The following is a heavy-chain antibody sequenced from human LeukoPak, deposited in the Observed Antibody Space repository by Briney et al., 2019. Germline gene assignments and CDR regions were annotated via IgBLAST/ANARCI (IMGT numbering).Heavy chain of an antibody. J-gene: IGHJ4*02. V-gene: IGHV1-46*01. CDR1: GYTFTSYY. CDR3: ARDLSGNHYGHFDY. CDR2: INPGDGRT. Sequence: ASVEVSCKVSGYTFTSYYMHWVRQAPGQGLEWMGIINPGDGRTTYPQKFQGRVTMTRDTSTSTVYMELSSLRSEDTAVYYCARDLSGNHYGHFDYWGQGTLVTVSS. D-gene: IGHD1-26*01.